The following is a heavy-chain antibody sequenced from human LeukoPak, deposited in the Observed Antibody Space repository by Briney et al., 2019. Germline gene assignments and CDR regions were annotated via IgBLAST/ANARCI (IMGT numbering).Heavy chain of an antibody. CDR3: ARGGRYMSASWYRSVYYYMDV. V-gene: IGHV4-59*12. Sequence: SETLSLTCTVSGGSISSYYWSWIRQPPGKGLEWIGYIYYSGSTNYNPSLKSRVTISVDTSKNQFSLKLSSVTAADTAVYYCARGGRYMSASWYRSVYYYMDVWGKGTTVTVSS. J-gene: IGHJ6*03. CDR2: IYYSGST. D-gene: IGHD6-13*01. CDR1: GGSISSYY.